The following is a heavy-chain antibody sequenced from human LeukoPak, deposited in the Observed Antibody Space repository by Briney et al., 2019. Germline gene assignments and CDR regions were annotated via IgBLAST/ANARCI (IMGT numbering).Heavy chain of an antibody. D-gene: IGHD3-16*02. Sequence: SETLSLTCTVSGGSISSYYWSWIGQPPGKGLEWIGYIYYSGRTNYNPSLKSRVTISVDTSKNQFSLKLSSVTAADTAVYYCARLGYDYVWGSYRPAEYLQHWGEVTLVTVSS. J-gene: IGHJ1*01. V-gene: IGHV4-59*01. CDR2: IYYSGRT. CDR1: GGSISSYY. CDR3: ARLGYDYVWGSYRPAEYLQH.